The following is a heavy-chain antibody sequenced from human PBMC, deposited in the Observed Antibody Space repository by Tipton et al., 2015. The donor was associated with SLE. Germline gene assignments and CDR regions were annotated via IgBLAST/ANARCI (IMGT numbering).Heavy chain of an antibody. CDR3: ARGDGYNLFDY. CDR1: GGSISSSSYY. CDR2: IYYSGST. D-gene: IGHD5-24*01. J-gene: IGHJ4*02. Sequence: TLSLTCTVSGGSISSSSYYWGWIRQPPGKGLEWIGSIYYSGSTYYNPSLKSRVTISVDTSKNQFSLKLISVTAADTAVYYCARGDGYNLFDYWGQGTLVTVSS. V-gene: IGHV4-39*07.